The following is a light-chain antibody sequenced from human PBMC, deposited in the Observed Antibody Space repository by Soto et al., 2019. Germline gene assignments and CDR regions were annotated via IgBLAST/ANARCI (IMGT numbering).Light chain of an antibody. CDR2: GVS. J-gene: IGKJ5*01. V-gene: IGKV3-20*01. CDR3: QQYGSSPLT. Sequence: EIVLTQSPGTLSLSPGERATLSCRASQSGSDSYLAWYQQKPGQPPRLLIYGVSSRATGIPDRFSGSGSGTDFTLTISRLQPEDFAVYYCQQYGSSPLTFGQGTRLEIK. CDR1: QSGSDSY.